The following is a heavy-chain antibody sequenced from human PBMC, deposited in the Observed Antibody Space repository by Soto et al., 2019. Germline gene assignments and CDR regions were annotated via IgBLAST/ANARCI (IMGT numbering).Heavy chain of an antibody. CDR2: IKSRTDGGTA. CDR1: GFTFSNAW. J-gene: IGHJ4*02. CDR3: TTGTAVAKYYFDY. D-gene: IGHD5-18*01. V-gene: IGHV3-15*01. Sequence: EVQLVESGGGLVKPGGSLRLSCAASGFTFSNAWMSWVRQAPGKGLEWVGRIKSRTDGGTADYAAPVKGRFTISRDDSKHTLSLQMNSLKTEDTAVYYCTTGTAVAKYYFDYWGQGTLVTVSS.